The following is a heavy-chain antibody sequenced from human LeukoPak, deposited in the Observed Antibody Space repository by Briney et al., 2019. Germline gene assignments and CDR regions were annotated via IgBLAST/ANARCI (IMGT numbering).Heavy chain of an antibody. D-gene: IGHD1-26*01. J-gene: IGHJ5*02. CDR1: GYTFTSYG. Sequence: GASVKVSCKASGYTFTSYGISWVRQAPGQGLEWMGWISAYNGNTNYAQKLQGRVTMTTDTSTSTAYMKLRSLRSDDTAAYYCARDAVGATRWFDPWGQGTLVTVSS. V-gene: IGHV1-18*01. CDR2: ISAYNGNT. CDR3: ARDAVGATRWFDP.